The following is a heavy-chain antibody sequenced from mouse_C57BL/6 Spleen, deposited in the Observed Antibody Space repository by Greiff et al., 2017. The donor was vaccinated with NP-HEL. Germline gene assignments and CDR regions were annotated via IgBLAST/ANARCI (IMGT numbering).Heavy chain of an antibody. CDR2: IYPGNSDT. J-gene: IGHJ2*01. D-gene: IGHD4-1*01. CDR1: GYTFTSYW. V-gene: IGHV1-5*01. CDR3: SREGTGAFFDY. Sequence: VHVKQSGTVLARPGASVKMSCKTSGYTFTSYWMHWVKQRPGQGLEWIGAIYPGNSDTSYNQKFKGKAKLTAVTSASTAYMELSSLTNEDSAVYYCSREGTGAFFDYWGQGTTLTVSS.